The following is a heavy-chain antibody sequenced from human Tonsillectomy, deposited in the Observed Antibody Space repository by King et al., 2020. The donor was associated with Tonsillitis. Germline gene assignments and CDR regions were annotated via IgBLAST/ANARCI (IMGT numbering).Heavy chain of an antibody. CDR3: AKDLGGLGYCSGGSCYGLDAFDI. D-gene: IGHD2-15*01. CDR1: GFTFSSYA. J-gene: IGHJ3*02. CDR2: ISGSGGST. V-gene: IGHV3-23*04. Sequence: QLVQSGGGLVQPGGSLRLSWAASGFTFSSYAMSWVRQAPGKGLEWVSAISGSGGSTYYADSVKGRFTISRDNSKNTLYLQMNSLRGEDTAVYYCAKDLGGLGYCSGGSCYGLDAFDIWGQGTMVTVSS.